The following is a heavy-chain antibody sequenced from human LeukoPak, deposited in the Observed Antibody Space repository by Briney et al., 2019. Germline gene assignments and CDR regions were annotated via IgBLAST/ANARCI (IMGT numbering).Heavy chain of an antibody. CDR2: IFYPGST. D-gene: IGHD1/OR15-1a*01. J-gene: IGHJ4*02. CDR3: ARNIDD. CDR1: GGSISSSAYY. Sequence: PSETLSLTCTVSGGSISSSAYYWGWIRQPPGKGLEWIGSIFYPGSTYCKPSLKSRVTISVDTSKNQFSLKLSSVTAADTAVYYCARNIDDWGQGTLVTVSS. V-gene: IGHV4-39*01.